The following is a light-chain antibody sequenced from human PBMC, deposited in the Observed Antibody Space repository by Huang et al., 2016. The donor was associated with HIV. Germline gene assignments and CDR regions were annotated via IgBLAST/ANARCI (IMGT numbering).Light chain of an antibody. J-gene: IGKJ1*01. CDR3: LQYYSVPQT. Sequence: DIVMTQSPASLAVSPGERATINCKSSQSLLYSLSKKNYLAWFQQKPGRPPKLLIYWATTRESGVPDRFSGSGSGTDFTLTINNLQAEDVAVYLCLQYYSVPQTFGHGTKVEIK. CDR2: WAT. V-gene: IGKV4-1*01. CDR1: QSLLYSLSKKNY.